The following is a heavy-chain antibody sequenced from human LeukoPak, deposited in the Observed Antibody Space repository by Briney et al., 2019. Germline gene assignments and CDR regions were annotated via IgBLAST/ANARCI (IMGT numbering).Heavy chain of an antibody. D-gene: IGHD3-22*01. J-gene: IGHJ6*03. CDR3: AKYGSATYYYDSSGYERGAKFYYYYMDV. V-gene: IGHV3-23*01. CDR2: ISGSGGST. Sequence: GGSLRLFCAASGFTFSSYAMIWVRQAPGKGLEWVSAISGSGGSTYYAVSVKGRFTIYRDNSKNTLYLQMNSLRAEDTAVYYCAKYGSATYYYDSSGYERGAKFYYYYMDVWGKGTTVTVSS. CDR1: GFTFSSYA.